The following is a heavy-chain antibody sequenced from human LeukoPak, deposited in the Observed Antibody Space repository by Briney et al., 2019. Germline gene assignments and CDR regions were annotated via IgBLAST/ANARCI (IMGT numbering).Heavy chain of an antibody. V-gene: IGHV1-69*04. D-gene: IGHD2-2*01. CDR1: GGTFSSYA. Sequence: KVSCKASGGTFSSYAISWVRQAPGQGLEWMGRIIPILGIANYAQKFQGRVTITADKSTSTAYMELSSLRSEDTAVYYCAREFLDCSSTSCQNYYGMDVWGQGTTVTVSS. J-gene: IGHJ6*02. CDR3: AREFLDCSSTSCQNYYGMDV. CDR2: IIPILGIA.